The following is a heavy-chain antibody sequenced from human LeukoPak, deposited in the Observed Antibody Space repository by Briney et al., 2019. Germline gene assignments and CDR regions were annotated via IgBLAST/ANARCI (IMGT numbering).Heavy chain of an antibody. Sequence: ASVKVSCKASGYTFTSYDINWVRQATGQGLEWMGWMNPNSGNTGYAQKFQGRVTMTRNTSIRTAYMGLSSLRSEDQAVYYCARGPNPSIAVAGSIDYWGQGTLVTVSS. CDR3: ARGPNPSIAVAGSIDY. J-gene: IGHJ4*02. D-gene: IGHD6-19*01. CDR2: MNPNSGNT. V-gene: IGHV1-8*01. CDR1: GYTFTSYD.